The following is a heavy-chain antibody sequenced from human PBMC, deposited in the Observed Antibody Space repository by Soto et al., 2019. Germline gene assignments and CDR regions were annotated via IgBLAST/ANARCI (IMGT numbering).Heavy chain of an antibody. CDR3: ARAMYYYDSSGYPIDY. V-gene: IGHV1-3*01. Sequence: ASVKVSCKASGYTFTSYAMHWVRQAPGQRLEWMGWINAGNGNTKYSQKFQGRVTITRDTFASTAYMELSSLRSEDTAVYYCARAMYYYDSSGYPIDYWGQGTLVTVSS. J-gene: IGHJ4*02. D-gene: IGHD3-22*01. CDR1: GYTFTSYA. CDR2: INAGNGNT.